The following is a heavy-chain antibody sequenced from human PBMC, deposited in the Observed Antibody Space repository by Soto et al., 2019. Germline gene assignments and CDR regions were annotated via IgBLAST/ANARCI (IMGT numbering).Heavy chain of an antibody. V-gene: IGHV4-30-2*01. D-gene: IGHD1-26*01. CDR2: VHHSGNT. CDR3: ARTPTP. CDR1: GGSFSSSRGYS. Sequence: SETLSLTCTVAGGSFSSSRGYSWSWIRQPPGKGLEWIGTVHHSGNTYYNPSLKSRVTISVDRSKNHLSLKLSSVTAADTAVYYCARTPTPWGQGTLVTVSS. J-gene: IGHJ5*02.